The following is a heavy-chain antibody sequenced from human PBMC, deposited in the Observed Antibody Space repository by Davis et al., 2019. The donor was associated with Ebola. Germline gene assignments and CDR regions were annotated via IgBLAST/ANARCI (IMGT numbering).Heavy chain of an antibody. Sequence: MPSETLSLTCTVSGGSISSYYWSWIRQPPGKGLEWIGYIYYSGSTNYNPSLKSRVTISVDTSKNQFSLKLSSVTAADTAVYYCARTTVTTFDPWGQGTLVTVSS. CDR1: GGSISSYY. D-gene: IGHD4-17*01. CDR3: ARTTVTTFDP. CDR2: IYYSGST. J-gene: IGHJ5*02. V-gene: IGHV4-59*01.